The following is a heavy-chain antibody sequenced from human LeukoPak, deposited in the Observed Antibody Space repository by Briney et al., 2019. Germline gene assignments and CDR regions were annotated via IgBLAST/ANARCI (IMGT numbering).Heavy chain of an antibody. J-gene: IGHJ4*02. V-gene: IGHV3-7*01. CDR1: GFTFSNYW. CDR2: IKRRGIEK. CDR3: VLNMVGGQIFDF. Sequence: GGSLRLSCAASGFTFSNYWMSWVRQAPGKGLEWVADIKRRGIEKHYVDAVKGRFTISRENAKNSLYLQMNRLRAEDTAVYYCVLNMVGGQIFDFWGQGTLVTVSS. D-gene: IGHD3-10*01.